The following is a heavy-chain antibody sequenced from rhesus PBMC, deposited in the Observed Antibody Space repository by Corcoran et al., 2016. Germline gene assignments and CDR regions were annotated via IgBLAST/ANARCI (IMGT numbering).Heavy chain of an antibody. CDR1: GGSISDDYY. CDR3: ARSDQYCTSTTCYAAGGDAFDF. Sequence: QVQLQESGPGLVKPSETLSLTCAVSGGSISDDYYWSWIRQPPGKGLEWIGYFYGSGGGTNYNPSLKNRVPISIDTSKNLFSLKLSSVTAADTAVYYCARSDQYCTSTTCYAAGGDAFDFWGQGLRVTVSS. CDR2: FYGSGGGT. J-gene: IGHJ3*01. V-gene: IGHV4-106*01. D-gene: IGHD2-2*01.